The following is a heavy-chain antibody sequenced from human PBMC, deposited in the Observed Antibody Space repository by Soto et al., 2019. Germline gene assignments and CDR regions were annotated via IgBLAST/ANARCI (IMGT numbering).Heavy chain of an antibody. J-gene: IGHJ4*02. CDR3: ARMKNYYDYSGSQGVGY. V-gene: IGHV1-18*01. CDR1: GYTFTSYG. CDR2: ISAYNGNT. Sequence: ASVKVSCKASGYTFTSYGISWVRQAPGQGLEWMGWISAYNGNTNYAQKLQGRVTMTTDTSTSTAYMELRSLRSDDTAVYYCARMKNYYDYSGSQGVGYWGQGTLVTVSS. D-gene: IGHD3-22*01.